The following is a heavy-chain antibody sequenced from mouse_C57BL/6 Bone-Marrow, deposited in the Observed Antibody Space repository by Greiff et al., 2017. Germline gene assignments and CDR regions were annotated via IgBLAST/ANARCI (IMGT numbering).Heavy chain of an antibody. CDR2: IWWDDDK. J-gene: IGHJ2*01. D-gene: IGHD1-1*01. V-gene: IGHV8-8*01. Sequence: QVTLKVCGPGILQPSQTLSLTCSFSGFSLSTFGMGVGWICQPSGKGLEWLAHIWWDDDKYYKPALKSRLTISKDTSKNQVFLKIANVDTADTATYYCARGTYYYDSSRFDYWGQGTTLTVSS. CDR3: ARGTYYYDSSRFDY. CDR1: GFSLSTFGMG.